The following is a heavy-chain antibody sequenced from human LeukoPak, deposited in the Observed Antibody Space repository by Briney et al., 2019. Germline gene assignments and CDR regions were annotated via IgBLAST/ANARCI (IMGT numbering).Heavy chain of an antibody. J-gene: IGHJ5*02. CDR2: INPNSGGT. CDR1: GYTFTGYY. D-gene: IGHD2-21*02. CDR3: ARGVDGGNSDWFDP. Sequence: ASVKVSCKASGYTFTGYYMYWVRQAPGQGLEWMGWINPNSGGTNYAQKFQGRVTTTADKSTSTAYMELSSLRSEDTAVYYCARGVDGGNSDWFDPWGHGTLVTVSS. V-gene: IGHV1-2*02.